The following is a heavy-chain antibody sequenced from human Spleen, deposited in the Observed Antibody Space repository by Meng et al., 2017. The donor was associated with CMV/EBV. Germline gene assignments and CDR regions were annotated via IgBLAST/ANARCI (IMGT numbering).Heavy chain of an antibody. CDR2: INSDGSST. J-gene: IGHJ4*02. Sequence: GGSLRLSCAASGFTFSSYWIHWVRQAPGKGLVWVSRINSDGSSTSYADSVKGRFTISRDNAKNTLYLQMNSLRAEDTAVYYCARVRGGFWSGYYYFDYWGQGTLVTVSS. D-gene: IGHD3-3*01. CDR3: ARVRGGFWSGYYYFDY. V-gene: IGHV3-74*01. CDR1: GFTFSSYW.